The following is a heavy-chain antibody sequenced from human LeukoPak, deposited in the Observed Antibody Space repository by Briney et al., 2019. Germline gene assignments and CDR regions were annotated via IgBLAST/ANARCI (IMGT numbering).Heavy chain of an antibody. V-gene: IGHV5-51*01. CDR2: IYPGDSDT. J-gene: IGHJ4*02. D-gene: IGHD6-6*01. Sequence: GESLKISCKGFGYSFNNYWIGWVRQMPGKGLECMGIIYPGDSDTRYSPSFQGQVTISADKSINTAYLQWSSLKASDTAMYYCARQYSRSSPFDYWGQGALVTVSS. CDR3: ARQYSRSSPFDY. CDR1: GYSFNNYW.